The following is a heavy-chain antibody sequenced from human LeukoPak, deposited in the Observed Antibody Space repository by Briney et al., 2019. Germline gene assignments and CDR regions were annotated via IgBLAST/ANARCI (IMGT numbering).Heavy chain of an antibody. J-gene: IGHJ4*02. D-gene: IGHD3-22*01. CDR2: ISAYNGNT. CDR1: GYTFTSYG. CDR3: ARHPYSSGYYFEDY. V-gene: IGHV1-18*01. Sequence: ASVKLSCKASGYTFTSYGISWVRQAPGQGLEWMGWISAYNGNTNYAQKLQGRVTMTTDTSTSTAYMELRSLRSDDTAVYYCARHPYSSGYYFEDYWGQGTLVTVSS.